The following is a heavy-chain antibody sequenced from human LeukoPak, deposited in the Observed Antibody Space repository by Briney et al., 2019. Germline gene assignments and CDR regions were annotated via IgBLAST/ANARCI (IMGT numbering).Heavy chain of an antibody. Sequence: PGGSLRLSCAASGFTFSSYEMNWVRQAPGKGLEWVSYISGGGETTLYADSVKGRFTTSRDNAKNSLYLQLTSLRAEDTAVYYCARVGRIQYFDCWGQGTLVTVSS. CDR2: ISGGGETT. J-gene: IGHJ4*02. V-gene: IGHV3-48*03. CDR3: ARVGRIQYFDC. CDR1: GFTFSSYE. D-gene: IGHD5-18*01.